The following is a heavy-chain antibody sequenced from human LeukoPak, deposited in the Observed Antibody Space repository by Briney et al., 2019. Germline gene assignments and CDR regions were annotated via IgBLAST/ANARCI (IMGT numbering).Heavy chain of an antibody. CDR2: ISYDGTNK. J-gene: IGHJ6*02. CDR3: AKDRDSGSYYYYYGMDV. D-gene: IGHD1-26*01. Sequence: PGRSLRLSCAASGFTFSSYVMHWVRQAPGKGLEWVAVISYDGTNKYYADSVKGRFTISRDNSKNTLYLQMIGLRADDTAVYYCAKDRDSGSYYYYYGMDVWGQGTTVTVSS. V-gene: IGHV3-30-3*01. CDR1: GFTFSSYV.